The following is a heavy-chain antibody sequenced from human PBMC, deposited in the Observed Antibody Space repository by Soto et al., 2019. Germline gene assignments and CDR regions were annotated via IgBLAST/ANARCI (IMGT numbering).Heavy chain of an antibody. Sequence: PVGSLRLSCAASGFTFSDYGMHWVRQAPGKGLEWVAVISFDGSNKYHADSVKGRFTISRDNSKNTLYLQMSSLRIEDTGVYYCAKGYSSASQYYYYAMDVWGQGTTVTVSS. CDR3: AKGYSSASQYYYYAMDV. CDR2: ISFDGSNK. CDR1: GFTFSDYG. V-gene: IGHV3-30*18. J-gene: IGHJ6*02. D-gene: IGHD6-6*01.